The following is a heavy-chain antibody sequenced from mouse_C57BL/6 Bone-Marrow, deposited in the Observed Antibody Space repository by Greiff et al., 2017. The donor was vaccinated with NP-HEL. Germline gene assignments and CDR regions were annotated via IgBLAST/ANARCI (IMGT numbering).Heavy chain of an antibody. CDR1: GYTFTDYN. J-gene: IGHJ2*01. Sequence: EVQLKQSGPELVKPGASVKIPCKASGYTFTDYNMDWVKQSHGKSLEWIGDINPNNGGTIYNQKFKGKATLTVDKYSSTAYMELRSLTSEDTAVYYCARRKIYYDYDEGGFDYWGQGTTLTVSS. D-gene: IGHD2-4*01. CDR2: INPNNGGT. V-gene: IGHV1-18*01. CDR3: ARRKIYYDYDEGGFDY.